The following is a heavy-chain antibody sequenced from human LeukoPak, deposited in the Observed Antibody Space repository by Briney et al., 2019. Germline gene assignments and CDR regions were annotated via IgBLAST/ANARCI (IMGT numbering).Heavy chain of an antibody. J-gene: IGHJ5*02. CDR1: GFTFDDYG. Sequence: GGSLRLSCAASGFTFDDYGMSWVRQAPGKGLEWVSGINWNGGSTGYADSVKGRFTISRDNAKNSLYLQMNSLRTEDTALYYCARANSRSTMVRGVIIRGWFDPWGQGTLVTVSS. D-gene: IGHD3-10*01. CDR2: INWNGGST. V-gene: IGHV3-20*04. CDR3: ARANSRSTMVRGVIIRGWFDP.